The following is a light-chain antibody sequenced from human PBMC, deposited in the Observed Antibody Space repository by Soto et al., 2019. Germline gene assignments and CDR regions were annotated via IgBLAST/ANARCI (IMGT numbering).Light chain of an antibody. CDR2: AAS. CDR3: QQCYGTRT. V-gene: IGKV1-39*01. J-gene: IGKJ1*01. Sequence: DIQMTQSPSSLSASVGDRVTITCRASQSISTYLNWYQQKPGKAPKLLIYAASSLQSGVPSRFSGSGSGTDFTLTISSLQPEDFATYYCQQCYGTRTFGQGTKVDIK. CDR1: QSISTY.